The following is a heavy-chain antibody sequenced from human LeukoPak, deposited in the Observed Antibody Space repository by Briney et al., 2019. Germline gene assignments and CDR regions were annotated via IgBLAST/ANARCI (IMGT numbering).Heavy chain of an antibody. V-gene: IGHV3-23*01. Sequence: GGSLRLSCAASGFTFSSYAMSWVRQAPGKGLEWVSTISGNGDYTYYADSVKGRFTISRDNAKNSLYLQMNSLRAEDTAFYYCAKEKKNLPGMFDYWGQGTLVTVSS. CDR1: GFTFSSYA. CDR3: AKEKKNLPGMFDY. CDR2: ISGNGDYT. D-gene: IGHD3-10*02. J-gene: IGHJ4*02.